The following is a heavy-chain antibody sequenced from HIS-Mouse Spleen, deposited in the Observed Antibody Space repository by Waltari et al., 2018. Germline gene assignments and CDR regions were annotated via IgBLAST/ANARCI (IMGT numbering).Heavy chain of an antibody. CDR1: GGSIRSSSYY. D-gene: IGHD6-13*01. J-gene: IGHJ2*01. V-gene: IGHV4-39*07. CDR2: IYYSGST. Sequence: QPQLQESGPGLVKPSETLSLTCTVSGGSIRSSSYYWGWIRQPPGKGLEWIGSIYYSGSTYYNPSLKSRVTISVDTSKNQFSLKLSSVTAADTAVYYCAREIPYSSSWYDWYFDLWGRGTLVTVSS. CDR3: AREIPYSSSWYDWYFDL.